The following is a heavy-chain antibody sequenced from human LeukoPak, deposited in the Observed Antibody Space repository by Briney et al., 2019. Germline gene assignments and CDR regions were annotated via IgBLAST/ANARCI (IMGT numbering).Heavy chain of an antibody. V-gene: IGHV3-11*01. D-gene: IGHD6-13*01. Sequence: GGSLRLSCAASGFTFDDYAMHWVRQAPGKGLEWVSGISSGGSTIYYADSVRGQFTISRDNAKKSLYLQMNSLRAEDTAVYYCARVQKGIAAAGTGGGWFEPWGQGTLVTVS. CDR3: ARVQKGIAAAGTGGGWFEP. CDR1: GFTFDDYA. CDR2: ISSGGSTI. J-gene: IGHJ5*02.